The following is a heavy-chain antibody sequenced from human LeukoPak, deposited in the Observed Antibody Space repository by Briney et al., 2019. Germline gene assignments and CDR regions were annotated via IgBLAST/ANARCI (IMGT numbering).Heavy chain of an antibody. CDR3: ARGDSWKGDWFDP. D-gene: IGHD1-1*01. CDR2: INPSGGST. CDR1: GYTFTSYY. J-gene: IGHJ5*02. V-gene: IGHV1-46*01. Sequence: GASVKVSCKASGYTFTSYYMHWVRQAPGQGLEWMGIINPSGGSTSYAQKFQGRVTGTRDMSTSTVYMELSSLRSEDTAVYYCARGDSWKGDWFDPWGQGTLVTVSS.